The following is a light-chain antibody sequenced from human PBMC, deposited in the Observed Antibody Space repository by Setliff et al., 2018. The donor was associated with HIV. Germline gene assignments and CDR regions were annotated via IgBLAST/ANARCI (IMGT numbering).Light chain of an antibody. J-gene: IGLJ2*01. V-gene: IGLV3-21*04. Sequence: SYELTQPPSVSGAPGKTASITCGGNNIGSKSVHWYQQKPGQAPVLVIYYDSDRPSGIPERFSGSNSGNTATLTITRVDAGDEADYYCQVWDSISDHPIFGGGTKVTVL. CDR2: YDS. CDR1: NIGSKS. CDR3: QVWDSISDHPI.